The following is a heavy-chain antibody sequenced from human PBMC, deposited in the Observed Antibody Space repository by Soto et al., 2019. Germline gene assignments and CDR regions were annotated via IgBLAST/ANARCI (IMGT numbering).Heavy chain of an antibody. V-gene: IGHV3-33*01. J-gene: IGHJ6*02. D-gene: IGHD2-2*01. CDR3: ARDHYYVPAATDDYYYGMDV. CDR2: IWYDGSNK. Sequence: QVQLVESGGGVVQPGRSLRLSCAASGFTFSSYGMHWVRQAPGKGLEWVAVIWYDGSNKYYADSVKGRFTISRDNSKNTLYLQMNSLRAEDTAVYYCARDHYYVPAATDDYYYGMDVWGQGTTVTVSS. CDR1: GFTFSSYG.